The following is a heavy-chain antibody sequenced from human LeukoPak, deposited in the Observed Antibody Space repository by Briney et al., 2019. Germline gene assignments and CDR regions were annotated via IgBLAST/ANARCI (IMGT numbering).Heavy chain of an antibody. D-gene: IGHD3-3*01. CDR2: ISAYNGNT. Sequence: ASVKVSCKASGYTFTSYGISWVRQAPGQGLEWMGWISAYNGNTNYAQKLQGRVTMTTDTSTSTAYMELGSLRSDDTAVYYCARDVAGEGSGPHDAFDIWGQGTMVTVSS. CDR1: GYTFTSYG. J-gene: IGHJ3*02. V-gene: IGHV1-18*01. CDR3: ARDVAGEGSGPHDAFDI.